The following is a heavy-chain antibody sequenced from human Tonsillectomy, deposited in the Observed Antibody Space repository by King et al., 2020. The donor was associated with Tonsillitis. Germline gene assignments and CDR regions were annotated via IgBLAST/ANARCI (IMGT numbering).Heavy chain of an antibody. J-gene: IGHJ3*01. CDR1: GGTFSSYA. V-gene: IGHV1-69*01. CDR2: IIPIFGTA. CDR3: ARDYRDYYDSSGFQGAFDF. D-gene: IGHD3-22*01. Sequence: VQLVESGAEVKKPGSSVKVSCKASGGTFSSYALSWVRQTPGQGLEWMGGIIPIFGTANYAQKFQGRVTITADESTSTAYMELSSLTSEDTGVYYCARDYRDYYDSSGFQGAFDFWGQGTMVTVSS.